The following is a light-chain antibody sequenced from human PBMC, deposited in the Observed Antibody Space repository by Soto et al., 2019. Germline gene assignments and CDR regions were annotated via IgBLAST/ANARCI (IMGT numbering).Light chain of an antibody. Sequence: DIQMTQSPSSVSASIGDTVTITCRASQDINVYLNWYQQKPGEVPKLLIYSASSLHSGVPSRFTGSGSGTEFTLTISSLQPDDFATYYCQQYNSYITFGQGTRLEIK. V-gene: IGKV1-16*01. CDR3: QQYNSYIT. CDR2: SAS. CDR1: QDINVY. J-gene: IGKJ5*01.